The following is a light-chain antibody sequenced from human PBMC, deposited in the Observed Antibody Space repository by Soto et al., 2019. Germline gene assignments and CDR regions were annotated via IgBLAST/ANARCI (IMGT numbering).Light chain of an antibody. V-gene: IGKV3-20*01. CDR1: QSLSSSY. Sequence: EMGLTQSPSALSLSPGERATLSCRASQSLSSSYLAWYQQKPGQSPSLLIYGASSRATGVPDRFRGSGSWTDFTLTISSLEPEDFAVSYCQQYSLSPPFSFGPGTKLHI. CDR3: QQYSLSPPFS. CDR2: GAS. J-gene: IGKJ3*01.